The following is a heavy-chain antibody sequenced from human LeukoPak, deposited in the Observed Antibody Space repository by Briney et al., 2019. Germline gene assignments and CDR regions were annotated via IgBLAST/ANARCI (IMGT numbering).Heavy chain of an antibody. Sequence: GGSLRLSCADSGFTFSTYVMQWVRQAPGKGLEYVSAITGDGGYTDYANSVKGRFTISRDNSKKTLYLQMGSLRADDMAVYYCARVSTNDRRNAFDIWGQGTMITVSS. V-gene: IGHV3-64*01. CDR3: ARVSTNDRRNAFDI. CDR2: ITGDGGYT. D-gene: IGHD2-8*01. CDR1: GFTFSTYV. J-gene: IGHJ3*02.